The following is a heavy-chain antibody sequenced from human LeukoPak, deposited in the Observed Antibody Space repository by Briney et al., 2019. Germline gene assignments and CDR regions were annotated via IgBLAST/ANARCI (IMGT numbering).Heavy chain of an antibody. CDR2: ISGSGGST. CDR3: AKSITRYCSSTSCYTYGMDV. CDR1: GFTFSSYA. Sequence: PGGSLRLSCAASGFTFSSYAMSWVRQAPGKGLEWVSAISGSGGSTYYADSVKGRFTISRDNSKNSLYLQMNSLRTEDTALYYCAKSITRYCSSTSCYTYGMDVWGQGTTVTVSS. V-gene: IGHV3-23*01. J-gene: IGHJ6*02. D-gene: IGHD2-2*02.